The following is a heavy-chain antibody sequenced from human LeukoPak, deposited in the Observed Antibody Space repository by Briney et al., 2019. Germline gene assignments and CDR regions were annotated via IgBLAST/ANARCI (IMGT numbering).Heavy chain of an antibody. V-gene: IGHV4-4*07. J-gene: IGHJ4*02. CDR2: IYSSGST. CDR1: GGSISNYY. CDR3: ARSYSSGLSYFDY. D-gene: IGHD3-22*01. Sequence: SETLSLTCTVSGGSISNYYWGWIRQPAGRGLEWIGRIYSSGSTNYSPSLKSRVTMSVDTSKNQFSLKLSSVTAADTAVYYCARSYSSGLSYFDYWGQGTLVAVSS.